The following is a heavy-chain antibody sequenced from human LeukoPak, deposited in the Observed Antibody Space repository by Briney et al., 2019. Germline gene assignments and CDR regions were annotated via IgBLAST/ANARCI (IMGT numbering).Heavy chain of an antibody. CDR2: INPSGGRT. CDR3: ARGQYYYDSSGRHDAFDM. V-gene: IGHV1-46*01. Sequence: GASVKVSCKASGNTFTTYYRHWVRQAPGQGLEWMGIINPSGGRTSYAQKFQGRVTMTWDMSTGTVYMELSSLRSEDTAVYYCARGQYYYDSSGRHDAFDMWGQGTMVTVSS. CDR1: GNTFTTYY. D-gene: IGHD3-22*01. J-gene: IGHJ3*02.